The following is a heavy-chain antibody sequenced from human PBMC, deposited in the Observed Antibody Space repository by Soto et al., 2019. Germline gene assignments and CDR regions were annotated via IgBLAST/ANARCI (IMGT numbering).Heavy chain of an antibody. CDR3: ARGDGDHYDVNGYLGRH. D-gene: IGHD3-22*01. Sequence: EVQLVESGGGLVQPGESLTLSCAASGFTFSSYWMHWVRQAPGKGLVWVSRIKSDGSGTYYADSVKGRLTISRDNARNTLYLQMNSLRVEDTAVYFCARGDGDHYDVNGYLGRHWGQGTLVTVSS. J-gene: IGHJ4*02. CDR1: GFTFSSYW. V-gene: IGHV3-74*01. CDR2: IKSDGSGT.